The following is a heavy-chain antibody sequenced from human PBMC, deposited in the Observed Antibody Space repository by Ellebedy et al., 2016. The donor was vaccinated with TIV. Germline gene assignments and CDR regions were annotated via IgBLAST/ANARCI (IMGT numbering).Heavy chain of an antibody. CDR1: GYTFSGYY. J-gene: IGHJ4*02. CDR2: INPNSGDT. V-gene: IGHV1-2*02. Sequence: ASVKVSCTASGYTFSGYYIHWVRQAPGQGLEWVGWINPNSGDTNYAQKFQGRVTMTRDTSITTAYMDLSRLRNDDTALYYCARDAGHCSTTGCQIAATAASGFIDYWGQGTLLIVSS. D-gene: IGHD2-2*01. CDR3: ARDAGHCSTTGCQIAATAASGFIDY.